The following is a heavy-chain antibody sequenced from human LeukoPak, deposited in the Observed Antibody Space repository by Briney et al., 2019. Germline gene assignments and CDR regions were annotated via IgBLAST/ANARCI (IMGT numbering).Heavy chain of an antibody. D-gene: IGHD1-14*01. J-gene: IGHJ2*01. V-gene: IGHV4-61*01. CDR1: GGSVSSGSYY. CDR3: ARRVGTRDWYFDL. Sequence: SETLSLTCAVSGGSVSSGSYYWSWIRQPPGKGLEWIGYVYYHGGTNYNPSLKSRVTISVDTSKNQFSLKLTSVTAADTAVYYCARRVGTRDWYFDLWGRGTLVTVSS. CDR2: VYYHGGT.